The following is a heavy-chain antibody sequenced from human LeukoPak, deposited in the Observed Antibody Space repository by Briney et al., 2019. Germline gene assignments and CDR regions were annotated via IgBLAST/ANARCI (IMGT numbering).Heavy chain of an antibody. CDR1: GGSMSHFH. V-gene: IGHV4-59*01. J-gene: IGHJ4*02. D-gene: IGHD4-17*01. CDR2: LFYNEDA. Sequence: SETLSPTRAVSGGSMSHFHWNWFRQPPAKGLEWIGSLFYNEDANYNPSVKSRVTMSIDTSKSQFSLRLTSVTAADTAVYYCAKGETVTTSPFDHWGQGLLVTVSS. CDR3: AKGETVTTSPFDH.